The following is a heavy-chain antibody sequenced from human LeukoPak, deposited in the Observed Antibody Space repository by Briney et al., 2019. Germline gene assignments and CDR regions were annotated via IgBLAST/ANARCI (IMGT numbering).Heavy chain of an antibody. D-gene: IGHD3-16*01. CDR2: INHNGNVN. V-gene: IGHV3-7*03. CDR3: ARGGGLDV. CDR1: GFTFSTYG. Sequence: GGSLRLSCAASGFTFSTYGMNWARQAPGKGLEWVASINHNGNVNYYVDSVKGRFTISRDNAKNSLYLQMSNLRAEDTAVYFCARGGGLDVWGQGATVTVSS. J-gene: IGHJ6*02.